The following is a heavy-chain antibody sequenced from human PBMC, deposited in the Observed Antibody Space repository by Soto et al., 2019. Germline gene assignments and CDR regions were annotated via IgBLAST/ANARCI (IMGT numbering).Heavy chain of an antibody. D-gene: IGHD6-6*01. V-gene: IGHV3-23*01. CDR2: ITENGANT. Sequence: GGSLRLSCAASGFTFRNYAMTWVRQAPGQGLEYVTSITENGANTYYASSVKGRFTISRDNSKNTLYLQMNSLRAEDTAIYYCAKGVLDRGVDSWGQGTLVTVSS. J-gene: IGHJ4*02. CDR1: GFTFRNYA. CDR3: AKGVLDRGVDS.